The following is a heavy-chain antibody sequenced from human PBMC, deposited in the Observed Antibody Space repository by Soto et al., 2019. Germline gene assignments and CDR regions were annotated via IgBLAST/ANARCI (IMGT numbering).Heavy chain of an antibody. CDR1: GLTFSSYW. CDR3: ARGEPIGDDP. CDR2: IKQDGSEK. J-gene: IGHJ5*02. D-gene: IGHD3-10*01. Sequence: EVQLVESGGGLAQPGGSLRLSCAASGLTFSSYWMTWVRQAPGKGLEWVANIKQDGSEKYYVDSVKGRFTISRDNAKNSLYLQINNLRVDDTAVYYCARGEPIGDDPWGHGTLVTVSS. V-gene: IGHV3-7*01.